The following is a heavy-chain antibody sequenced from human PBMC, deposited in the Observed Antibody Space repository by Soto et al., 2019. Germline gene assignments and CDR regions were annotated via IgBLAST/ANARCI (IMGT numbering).Heavy chain of an antibody. CDR2: ISDDGKNE. CDR1: GFTFRSYG. Sequence: GGSLRLSCAASGFTFRSYGMHWIRQAPGKGLEWVAVISDDGKNEYYADSVKGRFTISRDNSKNTLYLQMNSLRAEDTAVYYCAKGQWHRNPSYYHYGMDVWGQGTTVTVSS. V-gene: IGHV3-30*18. CDR3: AKGQWHRNPSYYHYGMDV. J-gene: IGHJ6*02. D-gene: IGHD6-19*01.